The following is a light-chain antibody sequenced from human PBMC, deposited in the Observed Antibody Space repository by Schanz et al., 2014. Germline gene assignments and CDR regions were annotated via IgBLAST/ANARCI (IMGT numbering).Light chain of an antibody. CDR2: GAS. CDR1: ETVTTY. V-gene: IGKV3-20*01. CDR3: QQYGSSPPMYT. J-gene: IGKJ2*01. Sequence: EIVLTQSPATLSLSPGERATLSCRASETVTTYLAWYQQKPGQAPRLLIYGASTRATGVAARFSGSGSGTDFTLTISRLEPEDFAVYYCQQYGSSPPMYTFGQGTKLEIK.